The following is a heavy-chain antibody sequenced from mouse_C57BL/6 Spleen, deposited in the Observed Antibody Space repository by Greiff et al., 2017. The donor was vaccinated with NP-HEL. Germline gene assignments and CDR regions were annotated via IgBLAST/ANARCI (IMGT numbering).Heavy chain of an antibody. Sequence: QVHVKQSGAELVKPGASVKMSCKASGYTFTTYPIEWMKQNHGKSLEWIGNFHPYNDDTKYNEKFKSKATLTVEKSSSTVYLELSRLTSDDSAVYYCARHDYYGSSSFDYWGQGTTLTVSS. D-gene: IGHD1-1*01. CDR1: GYTFTTYP. V-gene: IGHV1-47*01. CDR3: ARHDYYGSSSFDY. CDR2: FHPYNDDT. J-gene: IGHJ2*01.